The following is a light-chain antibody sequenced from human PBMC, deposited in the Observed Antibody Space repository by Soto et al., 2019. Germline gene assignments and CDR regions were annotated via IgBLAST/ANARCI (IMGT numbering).Light chain of an antibody. V-gene: IGKV3-20*01. CDR3: HQYGSAPRT. Sequence: EIVLTQSQGTLSLSPGDRATLSCRASQSISSSHLAWYQQKPGQAPRLLIFGASTRAAGIPDRFSGSGSGTDFTLTVSRLEPEDFAVYHCHQYGSAPRTFGQGTKVEIK. J-gene: IGKJ1*01. CDR2: GAS. CDR1: QSISSSH.